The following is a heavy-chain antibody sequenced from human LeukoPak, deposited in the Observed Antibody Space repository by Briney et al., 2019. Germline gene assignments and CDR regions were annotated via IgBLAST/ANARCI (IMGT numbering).Heavy chain of an antibody. CDR1: GFTFNDYY. V-gene: IGHV3-11*01. CDR2: INIGGTNT. Sequence: GGSLRLSWAASGFTFNDYYMSWIRQAPGKGLEWLSYINIGGTNTHYADSVKGRFTISRDNAKKSLYLDMNNLRAEDTAVYYCATDGAGFDTWGQGVLVTVSS. J-gene: IGHJ5*02. CDR3: ATDGAGFDT.